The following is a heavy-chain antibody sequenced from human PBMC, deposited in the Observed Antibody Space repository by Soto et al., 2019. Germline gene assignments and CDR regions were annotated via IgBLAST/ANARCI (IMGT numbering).Heavy chain of an antibody. CDR2: ISANNGNT. CDR1: GYTFTTYG. CDR3: ARDHHRYSGYDYVDY. V-gene: IGHV1-18*01. Sequence: ASVKVSCKASGYTFTTYGISWVRQAPGQGLEWMGWISANNGNTNYAQKLQGRVTITADKSTSTAYMELSSLRSEDTAVYYCARDHHRYSGYDYVDYWGQGTLVTVSS. D-gene: IGHD5-12*01. J-gene: IGHJ4*02.